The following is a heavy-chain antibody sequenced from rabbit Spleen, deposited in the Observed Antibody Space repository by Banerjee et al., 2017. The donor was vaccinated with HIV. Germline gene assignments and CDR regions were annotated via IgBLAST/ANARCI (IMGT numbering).Heavy chain of an antibody. J-gene: IGHJ4*01. V-gene: IGHV1S40*01. CDR3: ARDSYCDYGDGGYSL. Sequence: QSLEEAGGDLVNPAGSLTLTCSTAGFDFTSNYYMCCVRHPPGKRLEWIECIYAGSSGGTCSGALAKGPFTIYKPSSTTVTLQMTMLTAADTASYFCARDSYCDYGDGGYSLWGPGTLVTVS. CDR2: IYAGSSGGT. CDR1: GFDFTSNYY. D-gene: IGHD2-1*01.